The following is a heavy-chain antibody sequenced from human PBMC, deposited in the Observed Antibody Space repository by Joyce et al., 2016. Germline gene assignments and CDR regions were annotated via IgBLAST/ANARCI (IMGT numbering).Heavy chain of an antibody. V-gene: IGHV3-15*01. CDR2: VKRKRQGGTT. Sequence: EVQLVESGGGLVKQGGSLRLSCAASGFSFRNAWVAGVRQAPGKGRAWVGRVKRKRQGGTTDYAAPVKGRFTISRDDSRDTAYLQMNSLKSEDTGVYFCVTGLCIGTACHWDDAFDVWGQGTMVTVSS. CDR3: VTGLCIGTACHWDDAFDV. J-gene: IGHJ3*01. D-gene: IGHD2-2*01. CDR1: GFSFRNAW.